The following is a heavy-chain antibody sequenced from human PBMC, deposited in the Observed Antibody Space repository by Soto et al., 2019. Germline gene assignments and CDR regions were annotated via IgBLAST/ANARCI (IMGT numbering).Heavy chain of an antibody. Sequence: PGGSLRLSCAASGFICSSYDMSWVRQAPGKGPEWVSTILVSGSTHYEDSVKGRFTISRDGSKNTLYLQMNSLTAGDTAVYYCAKATATGGGAFDICGQGTMVTVSS. CDR1: GFICSSYD. V-gene: IGHV3-23*01. CDR3: AKATATGGGAFDI. J-gene: IGHJ3*02. CDR2: ILVSGST. D-gene: IGHD2-8*02.